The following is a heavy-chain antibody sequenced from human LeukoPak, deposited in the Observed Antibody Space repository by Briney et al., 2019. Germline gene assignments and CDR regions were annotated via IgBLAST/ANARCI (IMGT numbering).Heavy chain of an antibody. J-gene: IGHJ4*01. Sequence: GGSLRLSCAASGFTVSSYAMSWVRQAPGKGLEWVSAISGSGGSTYYADSVKGRFTISRDNSKDTLYLQMNSLRAEDTAVYYCAKGDYSNYGDFDYWGQEPWSPSSQ. V-gene: IGHV3-23*01. CDR1: GFTVSSYA. CDR3: AKGDYSNYGDFDY. CDR2: ISGSGGST. D-gene: IGHD4-11*01.